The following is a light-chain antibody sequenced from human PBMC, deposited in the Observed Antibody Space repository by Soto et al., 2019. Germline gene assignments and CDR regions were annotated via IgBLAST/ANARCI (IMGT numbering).Light chain of an antibody. CDR3: QQYKSYSRT. V-gene: IGKV1-5*03. J-gene: IGKJ1*01. CDR1: QSISSW. Sequence: DIQMTQSPSTLSACVGDRVTITCRASQSISSWLAWYQQKPGKAPKLLIYKASSLESGVPSRFSGSGSGTEFTLTISSLQPDDFATYYCQQYKSYSRTFGQGTKVDI. CDR2: KAS.